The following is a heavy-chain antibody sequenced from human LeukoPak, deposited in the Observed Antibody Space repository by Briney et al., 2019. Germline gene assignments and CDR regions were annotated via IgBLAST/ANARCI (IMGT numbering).Heavy chain of an antibody. CDR3: ARATDYGDYVLGYYFDY. D-gene: IGHD4-17*01. CDR1: GGSFSGYY. J-gene: IGHJ4*02. CDR2: INHSGST. Sequence: SETLSLTCAVYGGSFSGYYWSWIRQPPGKGLEWIGEINHSGSTNYNPSLKSRVTITVDTYKNQFSLKLSSVTAADTAVYYCARATDYGDYVLGYYFDYWGQGTLVTASS. V-gene: IGHV4-34*01.